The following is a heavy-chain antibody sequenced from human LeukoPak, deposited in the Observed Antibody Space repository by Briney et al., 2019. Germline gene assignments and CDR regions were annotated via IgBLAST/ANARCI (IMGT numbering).Heavy chain of an antibody. D-gene: IGHD3-22*01. CDR2: IYYSGST. Sequence: PSETLSLTCTVSGGSISSYYWSWIRQPPGKGLEWIGYIYYSGSTNYNPSLKSRVTISVDTSKNQFSLKLSSVTAADTAVYYCATYYDSSGYYGESNWFDPWGQGTLVTVSS. V-gene: IGHV4-59*08. CDR1: GGSISSYY. J-gene: IGHJ5*02. CDR3: ATYYDSSGYYGESNWFDP.